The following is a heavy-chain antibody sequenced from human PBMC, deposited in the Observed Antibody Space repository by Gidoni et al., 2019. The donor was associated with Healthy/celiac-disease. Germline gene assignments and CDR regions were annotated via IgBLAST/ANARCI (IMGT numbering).Heavy chain of an antibody. CDR2: IWYDGSNK. Sequence: QVQLVESGGGVVQPGRSLRLSCAASGFTFSSYGMHWVRQAPGKGLEGVAVIWYDGSNKYYADSVKGRFTISRDNSKNTLYLQMNSLRAEDTAVYYCARGRSRAQHDAFDIWGQGTMVTVSS. D-gene: IGHD6-6*01. CDR1: GFTFSSYG. CDR3: ARGRSRAQHDAFDI. J-gene: IGHJ3*02. V-gene: IGHV3-33*01.